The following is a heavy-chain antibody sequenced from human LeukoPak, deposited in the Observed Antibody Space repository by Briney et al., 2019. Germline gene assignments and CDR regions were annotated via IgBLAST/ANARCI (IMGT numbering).Heavy chain of an antibody. CDR2: ISGSGGGT. Sequence: HPGGSLRLSCAASGFTFSSYAMSWVRQAPGKGLEWVSAISGSGGGTYHADSVKGRFSISRDNSKNTLYLQMNSLRAEDTAVYYCAKNQVPARSWGQGTLVTVSS. V-gene: IGHV3-23*01. D-gene: IGHD2-2*01. J-gene: IGHJ5*02. CDR1: GFTFSSYA. CDR3: AKNQVPARS.